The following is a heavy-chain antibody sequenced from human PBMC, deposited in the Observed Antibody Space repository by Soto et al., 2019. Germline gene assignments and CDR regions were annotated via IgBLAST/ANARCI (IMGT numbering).Heavy chain of an antibody. CDR3: ARSPQWIVVVPADY. D-gene: IGHD2-2*01. CDR1: GYSFTSYW. Sequence: GESLKISCKGSGYSFTSYWIGWVRQMPGKGLEWMGIIYPGDSDTRYSPSSQGQVTISADKPISTADLQWSSLKASDTAMYYCARSPQWIVVVPADYWGQGTLVTVSS. V-gene: IGHV5-51*04. CDR2: IYPGDSDT. J-gene: IGHJ4*02.